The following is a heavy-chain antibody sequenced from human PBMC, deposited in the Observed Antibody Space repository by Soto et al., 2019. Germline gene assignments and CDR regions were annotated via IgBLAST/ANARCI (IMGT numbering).Heavy chain of an antibody. D-gene: IGHD6-19*01. J-gene: IGHJ3*02. V-gene: IGHV3-23*01. CDR3: AKTANGWFSAFDI. CDR1: GFTFSSYA. CDR2: NSGSGGTT. Sequence: EVQLLESGGGLVQPGGSLRLSCAASGFTFSSYAMSWVRQAPGKGLEWVSANSGSGGTTYYADSVKGRFTFSRDNSKNTLYLQMNSRTAEDSAVYYCAKTANGWFSAFDIWGQGTMVTVSS.